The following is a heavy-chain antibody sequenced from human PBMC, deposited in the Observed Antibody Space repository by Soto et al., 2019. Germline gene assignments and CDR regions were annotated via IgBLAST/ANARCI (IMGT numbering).Heavy chain of an antibody. Sequence: EVQLLESGGGLVQPGGSLRLSCAASGFTFSSYAMSWVRQAPGKGLEWVSAISGSGGSTYYADSVKGRFTISRDNSKSTLYLQMNSLRAEDTAVYYCAKDEDYVWGSYIRAWGQGTLVTVSS. CDR1: GFTFSSYA. J-gene: IGHJ5*02. CDR2: ISGSGGST. V-gene: IGHV3-23*01. CDR3: AKDEDYVWGSYIRA. D-gene: IGHD3-16*01.